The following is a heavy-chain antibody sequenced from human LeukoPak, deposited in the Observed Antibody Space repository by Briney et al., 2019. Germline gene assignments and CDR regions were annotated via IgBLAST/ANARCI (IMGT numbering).Heavy chain of an antibody. Sequence: ASVKVSCKASGYTFTGYYMHWVRQAPGQGREWMGWINPNSGGTNYAQKFQGWVTMTRDTSISTAYMELSRLRSDDTAVYYCARVRAGSGWDYWGQGTLVTVSS. CDR1: GYTFTGYY. CDR2: INPNSGGT. V-gene: IGHV1-2*04. CDR3: ARVRAGSGWDY. D-gene: IGHD6-19*01. J-gene: IGHJ4*02.